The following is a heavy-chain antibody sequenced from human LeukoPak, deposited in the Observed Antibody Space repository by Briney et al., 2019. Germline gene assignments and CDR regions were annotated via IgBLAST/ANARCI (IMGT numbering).Heavy chain of an antibody. V-gene: IGHV3-13*01. J-gene: IGHJ4*02. D-gene: IGHD5-18*01. CDR1: GFTFSSYD. CDR3: ARVGYNYGYDY. CDR2: IGTTGNT. Sequence: GGSLRLSCAASGFTFSSYDMHWVRQATGKGLEFVSDIGTTGNTYYQGSVKGRFSISRENAKNYLYLQMNSLRAGDTAVYYCARVGYNYGYDYWGQGTLVTVSS.